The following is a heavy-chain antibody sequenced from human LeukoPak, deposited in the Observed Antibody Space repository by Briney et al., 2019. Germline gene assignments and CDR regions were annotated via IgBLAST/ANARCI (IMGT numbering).Heavy chain of an antibody. CDR2: MNPNSANT. CDR3: TRGEVLDTSGYFYAFDI. J-gene: IGHJ3*02. CDR1: GYPFTTYD. D-gene: IGHD3-22*01. Sequence: ASVKVSCKTSGYPFTTYDIHWVRQATGQGLEWMGWMNPNSANTGYAQKFQGRVAMTRDTSIDTAYLDLSSLRSDDTAVYYCTRGEVLDTSGYFYAFDIWGQGTVVTVSS. V-gene: IGHV1-8*01.